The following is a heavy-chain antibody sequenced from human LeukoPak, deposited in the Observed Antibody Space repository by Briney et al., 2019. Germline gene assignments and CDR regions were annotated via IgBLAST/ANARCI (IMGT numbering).Heavy chain of an antibody. CDR3: ARDLGYLGYYVDV. Sequence: PGGSLRLSCAASGFTFINYSMNWVRQAPGKGLEWVSYISGSSTSIYYADSVMGRFTISRDNAQNALYLQMNSLRAEDTAVYFCARDLGYLGYYVDVWGKGTTVTVSS. J-gene: IGHJ6*03. CDR2: ISGSSTSI. CDR1: GFTFINYS. V-gene: IGHV3-48*01. D-gene: IGHD6-25*01.